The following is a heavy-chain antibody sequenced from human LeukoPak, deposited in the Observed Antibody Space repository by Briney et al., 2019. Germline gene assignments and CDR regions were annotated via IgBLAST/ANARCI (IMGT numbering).Heavy chain of an antibody. J-gene: IGHJ4*02. Sequence: GGSLRLSCVASGFTFTTYWMHWVRQAPGKGLVWVSRINGDGSNSNYADSVKGRFTISRDNARNTLYPQMNGLRAEDTALYYCARTSPTSHFDFWGQGTLVTVSS. V-gene: IGHV3-74*01. D-gene: IGHD3-16*01. CDR3: ARTSPTSHFDF. CDR2: INGDGSNS. CDR1: GFTFTTYW.